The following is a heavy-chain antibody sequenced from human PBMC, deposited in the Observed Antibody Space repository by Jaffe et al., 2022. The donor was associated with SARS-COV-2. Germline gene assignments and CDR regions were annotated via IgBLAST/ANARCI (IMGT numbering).Heavy chain of an antibody. CDR1: GFTFSAYS. CDR2: MSYSGTDK. J-gene: IGHJ6*03. Sequence: QVQVVESGGGVVQPGRSLRLSCAASGFTFSAYSMHWVRQAPGKGLEWVAVMSYSGTDKFYVDSVKGRFTVSRDTSKNTLHLQMNSLRAEDTAVYFCARDYGSAYYYMDLWGTGTTVTVS. V-gene: IGHV3-30*04. CDR3: ARDYGSAYYYMDL. D-gene: IGHD2-15*01.